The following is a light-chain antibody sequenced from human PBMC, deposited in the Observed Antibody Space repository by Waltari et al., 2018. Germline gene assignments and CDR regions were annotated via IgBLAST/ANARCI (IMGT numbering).Light chain of an antibody. CDR2: STT. V-gene: IGLV7-43*01. CDR1: TGPVTRCYY. J-gene: IGLJ2*01. CDR3: LLYYAGARV. Sequence: QTVVTQEPSLTVSPGGTVTLTCAYTTGPVTRCYYANWFQQKPGQAPRSRIYSTTNKHSWTPARFSGSLLGDKAALTLSGVQPEDEAEYFCLLYYAGARVFGGGTKLTVL.